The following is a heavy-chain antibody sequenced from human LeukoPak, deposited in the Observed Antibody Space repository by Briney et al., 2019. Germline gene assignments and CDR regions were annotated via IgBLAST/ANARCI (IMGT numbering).Heavy chain of an antibody. D-gene: IGHD3-22*01. Sequence: GGSLRLSCAASGFTFSSYGMHWVRQAPGKGLEWVAVIWYDGSNKYYADSVKGRFTISRDNSKNTLYLQMNSLRAEDTAVYYCAKDAESYYDSSGYSIWGQGTLVTVSS. J-gene: IGHJ4*02. CDR2: IWYDGSNK. CDR1: GFTFSSYG. V-gene: IGHV3-33*06. CDR3: AKDAESYYDSSGYSI.